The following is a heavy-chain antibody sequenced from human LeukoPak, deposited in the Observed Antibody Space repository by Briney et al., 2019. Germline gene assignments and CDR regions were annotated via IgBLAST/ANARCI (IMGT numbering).Heavy chain of an antibody. CDR2: LYNGGNT. V-gene: IGHV3-53*01. D-gene: IGHD3-10*01. CDR1: GFTFSSYS. CDR3: ARYDGGSGPFDY. J-gene: IGHJ4*02. Sequence: PGGSLRLSCAASGFTFSSYSMNWVRQAPGKGLEWVSVLYNGGNTYYADSVKGRFTVSRDNSKNTLYLQMNSLRAEDTAVYYCARYDGGSGPFDYWGQGTLVTVSS.